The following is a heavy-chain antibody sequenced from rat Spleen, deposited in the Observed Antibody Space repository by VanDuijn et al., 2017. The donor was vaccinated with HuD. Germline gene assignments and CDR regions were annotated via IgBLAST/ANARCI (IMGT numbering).Heavy chain of an antibody. V-gene: IGHV2-13*01. D-gene: IGHD1-4*01. CDR1: GFSLSSYN. J-gene: IGHJ3*01. Sequence: QVQLKESGPGLVQPSQTLSLTCTVSGFSLSSYNVHWVRQPPGKGLEWMGVIWGNGDTNYNSALKSRLSISRDTSKSQVFLKMNSLRTEDTAIYFCIRESLPGYNSHWFVYWGQGTLVTVSS. CDR2: IWGNGDT. CDR3: IRESLPGYNSHWFVY.